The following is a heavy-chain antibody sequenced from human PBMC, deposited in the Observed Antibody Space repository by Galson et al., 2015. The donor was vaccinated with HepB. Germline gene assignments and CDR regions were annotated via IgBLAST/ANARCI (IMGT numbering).Heavy chain of an antibody. CDR3: ARIRGVRFLEWLSTNHFDY. CDR2: IDWDDDK. J-gene: IGHJ4*02. Sequence: PALVKPTQTLTLTCTFSGFSLSTSGMCVSWIRQPPGKALEWLALIDWDDDKYYSTSLKTRLTISKDTSKNQVVLTMTNMDPVDTATYYCARIRGVRFLEWLSTNHFDYWGQGTLVTVSS. V-gene: IGHV2-70*01. CDR1: GFSLSTSGMC. D-gene: IGHD3-3*01.